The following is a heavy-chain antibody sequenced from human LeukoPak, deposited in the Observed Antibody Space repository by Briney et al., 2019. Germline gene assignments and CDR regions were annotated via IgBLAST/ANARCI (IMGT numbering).Heavy chain of an antibody. V-gene: IGHV3-23*01. CDR3: AKEYYDVLTAYSDY. J-gene: IGHJ4*02. CDR1: GFTFSSYA. CDR2: ISGSGGST. D-gene: IGHD3-9*01. Sequence: PGGFLRLSCAASGFTFSSYAMNWVRQAPGKGLEWVSAISGSGGSTYYADSVKGRFTISRDNSKNMVYVQMNSLRAEDTAVYYCAKEYYDVLTAYSDYWGQGTLVTVSS.